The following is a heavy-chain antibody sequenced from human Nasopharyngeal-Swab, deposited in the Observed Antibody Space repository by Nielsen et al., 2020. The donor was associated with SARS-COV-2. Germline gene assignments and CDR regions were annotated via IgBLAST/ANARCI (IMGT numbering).Heavy chain of an antibody. CDR3: ARVADCSGGSCDGWFDP. Sequence: SETLSLTCAVSGGSFSGYYWSWIRQPPGKGLEWIGEINHSGSTNYNSSLKSRVTISVDTSKNQFSLKLSSVTAADTAVYYCARVADCSGGSCDGWFDPWGQGTLVTVSS. CDR2: INHSGST. CDR1: GGSFSGYY. D-gene: IGHD2-15*01. V-gene: IGHV4-34*01. J-gene: IGHJ5*02.